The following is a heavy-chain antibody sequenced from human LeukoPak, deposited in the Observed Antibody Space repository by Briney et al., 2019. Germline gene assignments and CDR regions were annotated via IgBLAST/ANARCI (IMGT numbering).Heavy chain of an antibody. CDR3: ARSKLVYYFDY. CDR1: GFTFSSYA. J-gene: IGHJ4*02. Sequence: PGGSLRLSCAASGFTFSSYAMHWLRQAPGKGLEWVAVISYDGSNKHYADSVKGRFTISRDNSKNTLYLQMNSLRAEDTAVYYCARSKLVYYFDYWGQGTLVTVSS. V-gene: IGHV3-30-3*01. CDR2: ISYDGSNK. D-gene: IGHD4-23*01.